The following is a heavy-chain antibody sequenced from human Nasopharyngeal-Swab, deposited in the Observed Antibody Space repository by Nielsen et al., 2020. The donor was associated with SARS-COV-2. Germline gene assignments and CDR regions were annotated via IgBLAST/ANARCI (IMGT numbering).Heavy chain of an antibody. D-gene: IGHD3-10*01. CDR3: ASRPNSMVRGVIGAFDI. CDR2: TYYSGST. V-gene: IGHV4-59*12. J-gene: IGHJ3*02. Sequence: ESLKISCTVSGGSISSYYWSWIRQPPGKGLEWIGYTYYSGSTNYNPSLKSRVTISVDTSKNQFSLKLSSVTAADTAVYYCASRPNSMVRGVIGAFDIWGQGTMVTVSS. CDR1: GGSISSYY.